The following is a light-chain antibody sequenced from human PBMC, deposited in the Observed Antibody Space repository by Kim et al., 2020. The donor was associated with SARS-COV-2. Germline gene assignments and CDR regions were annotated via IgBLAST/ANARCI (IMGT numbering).Light chain of an antibody. J-gene: IGLJ1*01. V-gene: IGLV3-1*01. CDR3: QAWDSSTHTYV. CDR1: KLGDKY. CDR2: QDN. Sequence: SSELTQPPSVSVSPGQTASITCSGYKLGDKYVSWYQQKPGQSPVVVIYQDNQRPSGIPERFSGSNSGNTATLTISGTQAMDEADYYCQAWDSSTHTYVFGGGTKVTVL.